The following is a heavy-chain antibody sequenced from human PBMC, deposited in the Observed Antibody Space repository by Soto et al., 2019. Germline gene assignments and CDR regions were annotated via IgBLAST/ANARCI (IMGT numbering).Heavy chain of an antibody. CDR3: ARVYSSLSSYDY. D-gene: IGHD5-18*01. Sequence: ASVKVSRKGSGYTFTSYGMHLVRQAPGQRLEWMGWINAGNGNTKYSQKFQGRVTITRDTSASTAYMELSSLRSEDTAIYYCARVYSSLSSYDYWGQGTLVTVSS. V-gene: IGHV1-3*01. CDR1: GYTFTSYG. J-gene: IGHJ4*02. CDR2: INAGNGNT.